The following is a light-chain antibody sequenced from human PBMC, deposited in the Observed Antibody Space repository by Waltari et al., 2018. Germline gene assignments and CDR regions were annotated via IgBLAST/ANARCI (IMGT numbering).Light chain of an antibody. CDR2: RNT. CDR3: AAWDDSLRAWV. V-gene: IGLV1-47*01. Sequence: QSVLIQPPSASETPGQRVTISCSCSNPNLGSNYVCRYQHRPGTAPELLIYRNTQRPSGVPDRFSGSKSDTSASLAISGLRSEDEADYYCAAWDDSLRAWVFGGGTKLTVL. J-gene: IGLJ3*02. CDR1: NPNLGSNY.